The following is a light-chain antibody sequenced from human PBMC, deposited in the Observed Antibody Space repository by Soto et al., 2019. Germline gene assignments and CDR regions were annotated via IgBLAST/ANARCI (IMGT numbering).Light chain of an antibody. Sequence: ESVLTQSPGALSLSPWERATLSCRASQSVGSTYLAWYQQKPGQAPRLLIYGASSRATGIPDRFSGSGSGTDFTLTISRLEPEDFAVYYCQQYGSSPITFGQGTKVDIK. J-gene: IGKJ1*01. CDR2: GAS. V-gene: IGKV3-20*01. CDR3: QQYGSSPIT. CDR1: QSVGSTY.